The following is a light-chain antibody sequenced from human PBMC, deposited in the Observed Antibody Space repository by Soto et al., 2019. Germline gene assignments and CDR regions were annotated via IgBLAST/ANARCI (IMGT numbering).Light chain of an antibody. CDR1: QSINNN. Sequence: EIVMTQSPATLSVSPGERATLSCRASQSINNNLAWYQQKPGQAPRLLIYGASTRATGIPARFSGSGSGTEFTFIICSLLSVYFEMSSCQPFNNSLRDVGQMT. V-gene: IGKV3-15*01. CDR3: QPFNNSLRD. CDR2: GAS. J-gene: IGKJ1*01.